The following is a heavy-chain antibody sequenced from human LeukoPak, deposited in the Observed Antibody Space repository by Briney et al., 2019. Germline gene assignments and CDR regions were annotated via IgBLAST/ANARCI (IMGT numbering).Heavy chain of an antibody. CDR2: IYTNGST. CDR3: ARVSLVRGAPDYYFDY. Sequence: PPETLSLTCTVSGGSISNYYWSWIRQPAGKGLEWIGRIYTNGSTNYNPSLKSRVTMSVDTSKNQFSLKLSSVTAADTAVYYCARVSLVRGAPDYYFDYWGQGTLVTVSS. D-gene: IGHD3-10*01. CDR1: GGSISNYY. J-gene: IGHJ4*02. V-gene: IGHV4-4*07.